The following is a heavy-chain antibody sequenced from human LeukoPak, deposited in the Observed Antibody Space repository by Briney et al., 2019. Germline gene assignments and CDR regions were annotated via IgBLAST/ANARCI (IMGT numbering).Heavy chain of an antibody. Sequence: ASVKVSCKVSGYTLTELSMHWVRQAPGKGLEWMGGFDPEDGETIYAQKFQGRVTMTEDTSTDTAYMELSSLRSEDTAAYYCATANLSRGGNGYFDYWGQGTLVTV. J-gene: IGHJ4*02. D-gene: IGHD2-15*01. V-gene: IGHV1-24*01. CDR3: ATANLSRGGNGYFDY. CDR2: FDPEDGET. CDR1: GYTLTELS.